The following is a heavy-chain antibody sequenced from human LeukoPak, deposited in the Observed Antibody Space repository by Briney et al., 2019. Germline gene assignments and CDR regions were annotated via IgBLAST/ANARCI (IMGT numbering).Heavy chain of an antibody. CDR1: GFTFTRYR. V-gene: IGHV3-21*01. CDR3: TRDLDLYNDAFDI. J-gene: IGHJ3*02. D-gene: IGHD1-14*01. Sequence: PGGSLRLSCTASGFTFTRYRMNWVRQAPGKGQEWVSSIRSRSNEIYYADSVKGRFTISRDNAKNSVFLQINSLRAEDTAVYYCTRDLDLYNDAFDIWGQGTRVIVSS. CDR2: IRSRSNEI.